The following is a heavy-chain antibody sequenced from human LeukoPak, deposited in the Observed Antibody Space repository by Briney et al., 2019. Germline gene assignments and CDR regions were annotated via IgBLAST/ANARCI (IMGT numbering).Heavy chain of an antibody. CDR1: GFTFSSYA. V-gene: IGHV3-30-3*01. J-gene: IGHJ4*02. CDR2: ISYDGSNK. CDR3: AQMGYDFWSGYYISEEPPYYFDY. Sequence: GGSLRLSCAASGFTFSSYAMHWVRQAPGKGLEWVAVISYDGSNKYYADSVKGRFTISRDNSKNTLYLQMNSLRAEDTAVYYCAQMGYDFWSGYYISEEPPYYFDYWGQGTLVTVSS. D-gene: IGHD3-3*01.